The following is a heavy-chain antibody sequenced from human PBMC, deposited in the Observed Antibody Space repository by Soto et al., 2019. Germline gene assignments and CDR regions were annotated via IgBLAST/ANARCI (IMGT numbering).Heavy chain of an antibody. CDR2: ISYDGSNN. V-gene: IGHV3-30-3*01. J-gene: IGHJ6*02. Sequence: GQLVESGGGVAQPGRSLRLSCAASGFTFSSYAMHWVRQTPGQGLEWVAVISYDGSNNYYADSVKGRFTISRDNSNDTVYLQMNSLRTEDTAVYFCARVLRIRGGRYYYGMDVWGQGSTFTVSS. CDR3: ARVLRIRGGRYYYGMDV. CDR1: GFTFSSYA. D-gene: IGHD3-10*01.